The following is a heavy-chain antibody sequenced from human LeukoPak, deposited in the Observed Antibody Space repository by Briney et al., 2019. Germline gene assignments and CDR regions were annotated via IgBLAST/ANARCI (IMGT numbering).Heavy chain of an antibody. V-gene: IGHV1-2*02. CDR2: ISPNSGGT. D-gene: IGHD5-24*01. CDR3: ARVRDGYPTFDY. CDR1: GYTFTGYY. J-gene: IGHJ4*02. Sequence: GASVKVSCKASGYTFTGYYMHWVRQAPGQGLEWMGWISPNSGGTNYAQKFQGRVTMTRDTSNSTAYMELSRLRSADTAVYYCARVRDGYPTFDYWGQGTLVTVSS.